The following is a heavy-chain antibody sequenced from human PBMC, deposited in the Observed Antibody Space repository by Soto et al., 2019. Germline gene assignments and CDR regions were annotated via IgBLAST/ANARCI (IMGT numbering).Heavy chain of an antibody. D-gene: IGHD3-22*01. J-gene: IGHJ4*02. CDR3: ATDGNYYDTNGYS. CDR1: GFTFTEAW. Sequence: PGGSLRLSCAASGFTFTEAWMSWVRQAPGKGLEWVGRIRSKVDGGTTDYAAPVKGRFSISRDDSTRTVFLQMTGLKTEDTAVYYCATDGNYYDTNGYSWGQGTRVTVSS. V-gene: IGHV3-15*01. CDR2: IRSKVDGGTT.